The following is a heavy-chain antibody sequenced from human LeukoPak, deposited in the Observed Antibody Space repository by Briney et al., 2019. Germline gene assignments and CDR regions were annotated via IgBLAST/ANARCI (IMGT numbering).Heavy chain of an antibody. CDR3: ARTPQWELLNWFDP. Sequence: ASVKVSCKASGYTFTGYYVHWVRQAPGQGLEWMGWTNPNSGGTDFAQKFQGRVTMTRDTSISTAYMELSRLRSDDTAVYYCARTPQWELLNWFDPWGQGTLVIVSS. V-gene: IGHV1-2*02. CDR1: GYTFTGYY. D-gene: IGHD1-26*01. J-gene: IGHJ5*02. CDR2: TNPNSGGT.